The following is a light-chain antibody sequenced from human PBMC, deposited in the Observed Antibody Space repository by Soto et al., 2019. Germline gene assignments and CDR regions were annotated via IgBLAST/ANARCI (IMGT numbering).Light chain of an antibody. CDR3: QQYHNWPPIT. J-gene: IGKJ5*01. CDR1: QFVSSN. V-gene: IGKV3D-15*01. Sequence: EIVLTQSPATLSLSPGERATLSCRASQFVSSNLAWYQQKPGQAPRLLIYGASTRATGIPARFSGSGSGIEFTLTISNLQSEDFAVYFCQQYHNWPPITFGQGTRLEIK. CDR2: GAS.